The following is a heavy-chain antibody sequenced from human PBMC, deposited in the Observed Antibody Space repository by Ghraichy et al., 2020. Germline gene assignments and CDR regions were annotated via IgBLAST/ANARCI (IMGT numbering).Heavy chain of an antibody. D-gene: IGHD2-2*03. Sequence: SVKVSCKASGGTFSSYAISWVRQAPGQGLEWMGGIIPIFGTANYAQKFQGRVTITADESTSTAYMELSSLRSEDTAVYYCASGYCSSTSCENWFDPWGQGTLVTVSS. CDR3: ASGYCSSTSCENWFDP. CDR1: GGTFSSYA. V-gene: IGHV1-69*13. CDR2: IIPIFGTA. J-gene: IGHJ5*02.